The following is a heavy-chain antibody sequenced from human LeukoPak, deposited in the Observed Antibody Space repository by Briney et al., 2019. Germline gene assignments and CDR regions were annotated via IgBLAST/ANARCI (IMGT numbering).Heavy chain of an antibody. Sequence: PSETLSLTCTVSGGSISSSSYYWGWIRQPPGKGLEWIGSMYYSGSTYYNPSLKSRVTISVDTSKNQFSLKLSSVTAADTAVYYCASTYYDFSRSAFDIWGQGAMVTVSS. CDR2: MYYSGST. CDR3: ASTYYDFSRSAFDI. J-gene: IGHJ3*02. V-gene: IGHV4-39*07. D-gene: IGHD3-3*01. CDR1: GGSISSSSYY.